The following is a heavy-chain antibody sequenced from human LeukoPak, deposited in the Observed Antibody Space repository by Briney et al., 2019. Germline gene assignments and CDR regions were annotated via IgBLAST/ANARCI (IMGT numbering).Heavy chain of an antibody. D-gene: IGHD2-2*02. CDR2: INTDGSST. CDR3: ARDREFCISTSCYKPLDY. CDR1: GFTFSSFA. Sequence: GGSLRLSCAASGFTFSSFAMSWVRQAPGEGLVWVSRINTDGSSTTYADSVKGRFTISRDNAKNTLYLQMNGLRAEDTAVYYCARDREFCISTSCYKPLDYWGQGTLVTVSS. V-gene: IGHV3-74*01. J-gene: IGHJ4*02.